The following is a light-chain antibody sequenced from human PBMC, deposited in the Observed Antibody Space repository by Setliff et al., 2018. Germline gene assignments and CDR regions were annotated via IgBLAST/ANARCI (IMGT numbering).Light chain of an antibody. CDR1: SSDVAGYNY. CDR2: EVS. V-gene: IGLV2-14*01. CDR3: SSYTSTSTLV. Sequence: QSALTQPASVSGSPGQSITISCTGTSSDVAGYNYVSWYQQHPAKAPKLMIYEVSNRPSGVSDRFSGSKSGKTASLTISGLQAEDEADYYCSSYTSTSTLVFGTGTKVTV. J-gene: IGLJ1*01.